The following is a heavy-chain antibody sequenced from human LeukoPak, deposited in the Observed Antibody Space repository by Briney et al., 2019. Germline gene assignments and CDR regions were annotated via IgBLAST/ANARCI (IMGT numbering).Heavy chain of an antibody. CDR2: INPSGGST. J-gene: IGHJ4*02. V-gene: IGHV1-46*01. CDR3: ARSDMERRHYFDY. CDR1: GYTFTSYY. Sequence: ASVKVSCKASGYTFTSYYMHWVRQAPGQGLEWMGIINPSGGSTSYAQKFQGRVTMTRDMPTSTVYMELSSLRSEDTAVYYCARSDMERRHYFDYWGQGTLVTVSS. D-gene: IGHD1-1*01.